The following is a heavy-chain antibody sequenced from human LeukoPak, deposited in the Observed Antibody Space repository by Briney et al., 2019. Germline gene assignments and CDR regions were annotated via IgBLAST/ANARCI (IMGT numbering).Heavy chain of an antibody. D-gene: IGHD6-13*01. V-gene: IGHV4-59*01. CDR3: ARDLELGY. J-gene: IGHJ4*02. CDR1: GGSIDNYY. CDR2: ILYSGIT. Sequence: PSETLSLTCTVSGGSIDNYYWSWIRQPPGEGLEWIGHILYSGITSYTPSLKSRVTISLDTSKKQFSLKLTSVTAADTAVYYCARDLELGYWGQGILVTVSS.